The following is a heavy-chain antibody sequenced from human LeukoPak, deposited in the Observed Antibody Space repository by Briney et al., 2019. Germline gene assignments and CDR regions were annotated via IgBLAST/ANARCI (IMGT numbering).Heavy chain of an antibody. V-gene: IGHV3-48*01. CDR1: GFTFSSYS. CDR3: VRPDDNSFDF. CDR2: ISSSTSAI. Sequence: GGSLRLSCAASGFTFSSYSMNWVRQAPGKGLEWVSYISSSTSAIYYADSVKGRFTISRDNAKNSLYLQMNSLRAEDTAVYYCVRPDDNSFDFWGQGTMVTVSS. J-gene: IGHJ3*01. D-gene: IGHD3-9*01.